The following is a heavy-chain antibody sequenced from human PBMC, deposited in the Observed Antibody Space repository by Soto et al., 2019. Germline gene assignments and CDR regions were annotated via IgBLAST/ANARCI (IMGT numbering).Heavy chain of an antibody. CDR2: IYYSGST. CDR1: GGSISSGGYY. D-gene: IGHD3-16*02. Sequence: SETLSLTCTVSGGSISSGGYYWSWIRQHPGKGLEWIGYIYYSGSTYYNPSLKSRVTISVDTSKNQFSLKLSSVTAADTAVYYCARRTDYDYIWGSYRSSNWFDPWGQGTLVTVSS. V-gene: IGHV4-31*03. J-gene: IGHJ5*02. CDR3: ARRTDYDYIWGSYRSSNWFDP.